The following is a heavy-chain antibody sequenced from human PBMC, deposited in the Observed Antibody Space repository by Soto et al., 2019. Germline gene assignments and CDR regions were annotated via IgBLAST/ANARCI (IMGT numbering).Heavy chain of an antibody. CDR1: GYTFTSFD. CDR2: ISAYNGNT. Sequence: QVQLVQSGAEVKEPGASVKVSCMASGYTFTSFDLSWVRQAPGQGLEWMGWISAYNGNTYYAERLQGRVTMTTDTSTSTAYMELRSLTSDDTAVYYCARDRDYSNLFHYYGMDVWGQGTTVTVSS. J-gene: IGHJ6*02. V-gene: IGHV1-18*04. CDR3: ARDRDYSNLFHYYGMDV. D-gene: IGHD4-4*01.